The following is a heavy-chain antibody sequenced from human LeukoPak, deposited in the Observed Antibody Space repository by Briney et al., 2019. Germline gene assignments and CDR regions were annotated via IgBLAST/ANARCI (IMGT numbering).Heavy chain of an antibody. CDR2: INPNSGGT. J-gene: IGHJ4*02. V-gene: IGHV1-2*02. CDR3: ARFDFWSVYSMEDY. Sequence: ASVTVSFKASGYTFTVYYMHWVRQAPGQGLEWMGWINPNSGGTNYAQKFQGRVTMTRDTSISTAYMELSRLRSDDTAVYYCARFDFWSVYSMEDYWGQGTLVTVSS. CDR1: GYTFTVYY. D-gene: IGHD3-3*01.